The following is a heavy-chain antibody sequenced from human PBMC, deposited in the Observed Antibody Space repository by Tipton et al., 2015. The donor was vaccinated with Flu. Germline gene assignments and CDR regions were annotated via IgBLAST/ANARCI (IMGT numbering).Heavy chain of an antibody. CDR1: GDSIGSRYF. V-gene: IGHV4-38-2*02. Sequence: TLSLTCSVSGDSIGSRYFWGWIRQPPGRGLEWIGNIHRSGSTYYNPSLKSRVTISVDTSKNQFSLKLSSVTAADTAVYYCARGVRGPVSSGWYDDSWGQGTLVTVSS. CDR2: IHRSGST. CDR3: ARGVRGPVSSGWYDDS. D-gene: IGHD6-19*01. J-gene: IGHJ4*02.